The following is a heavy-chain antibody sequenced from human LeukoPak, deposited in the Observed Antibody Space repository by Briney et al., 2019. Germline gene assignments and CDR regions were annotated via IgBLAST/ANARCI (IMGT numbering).Heavy chain of an antibody. D-gene: IGHD3-16*02. CDR2: IYYGGST. V-gene: IGHV4-59*01. Sequence: SETLSLTCSVSGGSIRNYYWSWIRQSPGKGLEWIGYIYYGGSTNYNPSLKTRLTISIDTSRKQFSLKLSSVSAADTAVYYCARIRGIVQEVSHIDYWGPGTLVTVSS. CDR3: ARIRGIVQEVSHIDY. CDR1: GGSIRNYY. J-gene: IGHJ4*02.